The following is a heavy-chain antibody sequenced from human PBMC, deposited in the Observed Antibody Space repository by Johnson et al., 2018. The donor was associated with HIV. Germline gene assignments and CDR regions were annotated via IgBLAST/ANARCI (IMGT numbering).Heavy chain of an antibody. V-gene: IGHV3-74*02. J-gene: IGHJ3*01. D-gene: IGHD1-1*01. CDR3: ARSGPNWAFDF. Sequence: VQLVESGGGVVHPGGSLRLSCETSGFTFSNAWMTWVRQAPGKGLEWVSAISGSGGSTYYADSVKGRFTISRDNARNTMFVQMKSLRAEDTAVYYCARSGPNWAFDFWGQGTMVTVSS. CDR1: GFTFSNAW. CDR2: ISGSGGST.